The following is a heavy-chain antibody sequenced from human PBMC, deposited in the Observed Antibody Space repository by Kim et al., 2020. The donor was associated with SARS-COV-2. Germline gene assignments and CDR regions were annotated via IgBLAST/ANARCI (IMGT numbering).Heavy chain of an antibody. Sequence: SVKVSCKASGGTFSSYAISWVRQAPGQGLEWMGGIIPIFGTANYARKFQGRVTITADESTSTAYMELSSLRSEDTAVYYCARGGQLERPRDYYYYGMDVWGQGTTVTVSS. J-gene: IGHJ6*02. V-gene: IGHV1-69*13. CDR1: GGTFSSYA. CDR2: IIPIFGTA. D-gene: IGHD1-1*01. CDR3: ARGGQLERPRDYYYYGMDV.